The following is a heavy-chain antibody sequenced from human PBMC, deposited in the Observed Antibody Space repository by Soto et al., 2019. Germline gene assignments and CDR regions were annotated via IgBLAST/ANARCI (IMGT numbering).Heavy chain of an antibody. CDR1: GYTFSSYV. Sequence: QVPLVQSGVEVQKPGASVKVSCKASGYTFSSYVINWLRQAPGQGLEWMGWISPYNGNTNYGQNLQGRVTMTTDTSTSIVDMGLRSLRSDDTAVYYCAREGGVWGSFRYFDYWGQGTLVTVSP. V-gene: IGHV1-18*04. CDR2: ISPYNGNT. D-gene: IGHD3-16*02. J-gene: IGHJ4*02. CDR3: AREGGVWGSFRYFDY.